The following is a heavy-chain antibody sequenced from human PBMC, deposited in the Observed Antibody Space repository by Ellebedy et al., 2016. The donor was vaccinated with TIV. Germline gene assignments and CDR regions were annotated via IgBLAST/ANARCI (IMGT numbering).Heavy chain of an antibody. D-gene: IGHD5-12*01. Sequence: GESLKISXAASGFTYTKYAMSWVRQAPGKGLEWIAGVTASGDSTYYIDSVRGRFTISRDNAENTLSLEMYSLRVDDTAVYYCAKDSRGHSGADAFDVWGQGTMVTVSS. J-gene: IGHJ3*01. CDR1: GFTYTKYA. V-gene: IGHV3-23*01. CDR3: AKDSRGHSGADAFDV. CDR2: VTASGDST.